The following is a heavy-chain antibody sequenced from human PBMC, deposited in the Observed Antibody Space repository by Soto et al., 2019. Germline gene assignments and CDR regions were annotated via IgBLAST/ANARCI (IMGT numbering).Heavy chain of an antibody. J-gene: IGHJ6*02. CDR1: GDSISNSDYY. V-gene: IGHV4-30-4*01. Sequence: PSETLSLTCTVSGDSISNSDYYWNWIRQSPGKGLEWIASIDYSGSTYYNPSLKSRVVISADTSKNLFSLKLRSVTAADTALYFCARHGPYYYGLDVCGQGPTVTVSS. CDR2: IDYSGST. CDR3: ARHGPYYYGLDV.